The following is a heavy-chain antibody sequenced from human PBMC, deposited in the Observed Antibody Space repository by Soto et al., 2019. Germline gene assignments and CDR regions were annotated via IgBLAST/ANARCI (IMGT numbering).Heavy chain of an antibody. CDR3: AREGCYYGSGTYWGRAFDI. J-gene: IGHJ3*02. CDR2: INPSDDSI. D-gene: IGHD3-10*01. Sequence: ASVKVSCKAYGNTFTTHYLHWVRQAPGQGLEWMGLINPSDDSISYAQKFQGRVTMTRDTSTSTVYMELNSLISEDTAVYYCAREGCYYGSGTYWGRAFDIWGRGTMVTVSS. V-gene: IGHV1-46*01. CDR1: GNTFTTHY.